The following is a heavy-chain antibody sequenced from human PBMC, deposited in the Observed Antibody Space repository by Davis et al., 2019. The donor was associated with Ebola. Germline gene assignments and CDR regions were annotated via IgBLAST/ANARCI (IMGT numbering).Heavy chain of an antibody. CDR1: GFTFTSSA. J-gene: IGHJ6*02. CDR2: IVVGSGNT. V-gene: IGHV1-58*02. Sequence: SVKVSCKASGFTFTSSAMQWVRQARGQRLEWIGWIVVGSGNTNYAQKFQERVTITRDMSTSTAYMELSSLRSEDTAVYYCAADSGQSLYYGMDVWGQGTTVTVSS. CDR3: AADSGQSLYYGMDV. D-gene: IGHD6-19*01.